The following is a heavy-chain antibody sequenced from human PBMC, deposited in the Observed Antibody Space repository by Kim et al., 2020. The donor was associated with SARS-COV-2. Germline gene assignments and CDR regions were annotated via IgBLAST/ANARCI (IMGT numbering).Heavy chain of an antibody. J-gene: IGHJ4*02. CDR2: IIPIFGTA. D-gene: IGHD3-10*01. CDR3: AGSDPIMVQGVLSD. Sequence: SVKVSCKASGGTFSSYAISWVRQAPGQGLEWMGGIIPIFGTANYAQKFQGRVTITADESTSTAYMELSSLRSEDTAVYYCAGSDPIMVQGVLSDWGQGTLVTVSS. CDR1: GGTFSSYA. V-gene: IGHV1-69*13.